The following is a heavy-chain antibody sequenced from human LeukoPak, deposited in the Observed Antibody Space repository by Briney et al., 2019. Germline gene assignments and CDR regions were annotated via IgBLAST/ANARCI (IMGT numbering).Heavy chain of an antibody. CDR1: GYTFTSYY. D-gene: IGHD3-9*01. V-gene: IGHV1-69*13. CDR3: ARIMYYDILTGYYNYWFDP. J-gene: IGHJ5*02. Sequence: ASVKVSCKASGYTFTSYYMHWVRQAPGQGLEWMGGIIPIFGTANYAQKFQGRVTITADESTSTAYMELSSLRSEDTAVYYCARIMYYDILTGYYNYWFDPWGQGTLVTVSS. CDR2: IIPIFGTA.